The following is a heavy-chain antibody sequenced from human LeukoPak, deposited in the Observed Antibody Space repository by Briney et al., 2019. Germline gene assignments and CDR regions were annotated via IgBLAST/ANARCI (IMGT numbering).Heavy chain of an antibody. V-gene: IGHV1-69*05. CDR3: ARDIGSSYNWFDP. J-gene: IGHJ5*02. CDR2: IIPIFGTA. CDR1: GGTFSSYA. D-gene: IGHD1-26*01. Sequence: SVKVSCKASGGTFSSYAISWVRQAPGQGLEWMGRIIPIFGTANYAQKFQGRVTITTDESTSTAYMELGSLSSEDTAVYYCARDIGSSYNWFDPWGQGTLVTVSS.